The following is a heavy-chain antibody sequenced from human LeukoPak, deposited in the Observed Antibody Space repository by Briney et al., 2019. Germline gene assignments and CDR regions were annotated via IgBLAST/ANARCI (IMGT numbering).Heavy chain of an antibody. V-gene: IGHV1-2*02. Sequence: ASVKVSCKASGYTFTDYYMHWVRQAPGHGLEWMGWINPNSGGTNYAQKFQGRVTMTRDTSISTAYMELSRLRSDDTAVYYCARVGYCSGGSCYDALDIWGQGTMVTVSS. CDR3: ARVGYCSGGSCYDALDI. J-gene: IGHJ3*02. D-gene: IGHD2-15*01. CDR2: INPNSGGT. CDR1: GYTFTDYY.